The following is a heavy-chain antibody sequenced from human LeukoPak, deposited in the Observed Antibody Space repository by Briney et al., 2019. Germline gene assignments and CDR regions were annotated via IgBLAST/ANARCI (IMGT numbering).Heavy chain of an antibody. CDR2: IYHTGTT. CDR3: ARESDYYGSGREAFDI. CDR1: GFSISIGYY. J-gene: IGHJ3*02. Sequence: SETLSLTCIVSGFSISIGYYWGWIRQPPGKGLECIGTIYHTGTTYYNPSLKSRVTMSVDTSKNQFSLKLSSVTAADTAVYYCARESDYYGSGREAFDIWGQGTMVTVSS. V-gene: IGHV4-38-2*02. D-gene: IGHD3-10*01.